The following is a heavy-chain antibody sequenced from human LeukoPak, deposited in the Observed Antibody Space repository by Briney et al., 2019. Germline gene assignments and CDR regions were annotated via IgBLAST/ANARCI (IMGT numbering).Heavy chain of an antibody. V-gene: IGHV4-39*07. CDR2: IYYRGSS. CDR1: DASLSSSFYY. J-gene: IGHJ6*03. Sequence: SETLSLTCTVSDASLSSSFYYWGWIRQPPGRGLEWIGSIYYRGSSYYNPSLGSRLSISFDTSKRQFSLKLNSVTAADTAVYYGARAYDFYYYMDVWGKGTTVTVFS. CDR3: ARAYDFYYYMDV.